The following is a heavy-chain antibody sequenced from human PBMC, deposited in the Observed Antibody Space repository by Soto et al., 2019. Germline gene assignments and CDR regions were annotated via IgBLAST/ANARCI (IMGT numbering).Heavy chain of an antibody. Sequence: PGGSLRLSCAASGFTFSSYAVSWVRQAPGKGLEWVSAISGSGGSTYYADSVKGRFTISRDNSKNTLYLQMNSLRAEDTAVYYCAKDIGEFWSGYFLNWFDPWGQGTLVTVSS. V-gene: IGHV3-23*01. CDR3: AKDIGEFWSGYFLNWFDP. J-gene: IGHJ5*02. CDR1: GFTFSSYA. D-gene: IGHD3-3*01. CDR2: ISGSGGST.